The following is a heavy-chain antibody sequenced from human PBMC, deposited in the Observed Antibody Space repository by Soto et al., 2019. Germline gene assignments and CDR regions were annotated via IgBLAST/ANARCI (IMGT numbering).Heavy chain of an antibody. CDR1: GYTFTGYY. V-gene: IGHV1-2*04. CDR2: INPNSGGT. D-gene: IGHD3-16*01. J-gene: IGHJ5*02. Sequence: GASVKVSCKASGYTFTGYYMHWVRQAPGQGLEWMGWINPNSGGTNYAQKFQGWVTMTRDTSISTAYMELSRLRSDDTAVYYCARDSNPFPANNWFDPWGQGTLVTVSS. CDR3: ARDSNPFPANNWFDP.